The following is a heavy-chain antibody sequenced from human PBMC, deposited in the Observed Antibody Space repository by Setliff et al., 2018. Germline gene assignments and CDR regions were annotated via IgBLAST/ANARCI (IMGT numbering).Heavy chain of an antibody. D-gene: IGHD3-16*01. CDR1: GASITNINYY. Sequence: PSETLSLTCTVSGASITNINYYWGLIRQPPGKGLEWIGSIFYGGRTFYNPSLKGRVTISVDTSKNQFSLTLSSVTAADTAVYYCARLPNYVWGSPVDYWGQGTLVTVSS. CDR3: ARLPNYVWGSPVDY. V-gene: IGHV4-39*01. CDR2: IFYGGRT. J-gene: IGHJ4*02.